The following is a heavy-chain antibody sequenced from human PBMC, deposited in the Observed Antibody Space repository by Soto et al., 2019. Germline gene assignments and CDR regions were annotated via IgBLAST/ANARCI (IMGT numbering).Heavy chain of an antibody. V-gene: IGHV4-31*03. CDR3: ARSMFGYGDHDY. CDR1: GASISSGDYY. Sequence: QVQLQESGPGLVKSSQTLSLTCTVSGASISSGDYYWSWIRQYPGRGLEWIGYMYNSGKIYYNPSLKSRVTISADTSKNQFSLKLISLNAADTAVHYCARSMFGYGDHDYWGLGILVTVSS. D-gene: IGHD4-17*01. J-gene: IGHJ4*02. CDR2: MYNSGKI.